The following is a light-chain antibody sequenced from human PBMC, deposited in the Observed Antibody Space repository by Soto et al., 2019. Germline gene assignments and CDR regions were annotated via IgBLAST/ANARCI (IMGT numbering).Light chain of an antibody. J-gene: IGLJ3*02. CDR3: TSYAGSDIWV. CDR1: SSDVGAYNY. V-gene: IGLV2-8*01. CDR2: EVS. Sequence: QSALTQPPSASGSPGQSVTISCTGTSSDVGAYNYVSWYQQYPGKAPKLMIYEVSKRPSGVPDRFSGSKSGKTASLTVSGLQPEDEADYYCTSYAGSDIWVGGGGTKLTVL.